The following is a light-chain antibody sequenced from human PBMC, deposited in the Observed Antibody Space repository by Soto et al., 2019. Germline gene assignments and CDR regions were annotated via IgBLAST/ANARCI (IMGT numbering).Light chain of an antibody. CDR1: QSISTS. J-gene: IGKJ2*01. Sequence: DIQMTQSPSTLSASVGDRVTITCRASQSISTSLAWYKQKPGKAPKLLMYRASTLESGAPSRFTGSGSGTEFTLTFSSLQPDDFATYYCQQYTTYSYTFGQGTKLEIK. CDR2: RAS. CDR3: QQYTTYSYT. V-gene: IGKV1-5*03.